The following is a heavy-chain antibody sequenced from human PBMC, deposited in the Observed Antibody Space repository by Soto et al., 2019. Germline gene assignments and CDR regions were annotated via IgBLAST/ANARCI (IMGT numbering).Heavy chain of an antibody. Sequence: QVQLAQSGVEVKKPGASVKVSCKASGYTFSSYGISWVRQAPGQGLGWMGWISAYNGDVNYAQNFQGRVTMATDTSTSTAYMELRSLRSDDTAIYYCARDGPLISSRSWLDPWGPGTLVTVSS. J-gene: IGHJ5*02. CDR1: GYTFSSYG. D-gene: IGHD3-16*01. V-gene: IGHV1-18*04. CDR2: ISAYNGDV. CDR3: ARDGPLISSRSWLDP.